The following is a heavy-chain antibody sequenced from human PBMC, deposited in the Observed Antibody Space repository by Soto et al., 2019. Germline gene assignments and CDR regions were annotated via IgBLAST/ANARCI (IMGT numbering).Heavy chain of an antibody. CDR2: VSYDGSNK. Sequence: QVQLVESGGGVVQPGRSLRLSCAASGFTFSRYAMHWVRQAPGKGLEWVAVVSYDGSNKYYTDSAKGRFTISRDDSKSAVCLQLNSLRPEDTAVYYCARGGRWDHCALGMDVWGQGTAVTVSS. V-gene: IGHV3-30*04. J-gene: IGHJ6*02. CDR1: GFTFSRYA. D-gene: IGHD1-26*01. CDR3: ARGGRWDHCALGMDV.